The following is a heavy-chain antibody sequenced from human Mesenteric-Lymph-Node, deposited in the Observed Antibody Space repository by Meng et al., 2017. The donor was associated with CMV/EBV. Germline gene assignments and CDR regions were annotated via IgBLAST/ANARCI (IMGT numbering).Heavy chain of an antibody. CDR3: ARGGDRGEEDF. J-gene: IGHJ4*02. V-gene: IGHV1-2*02. Sequence: ASVKVSCKASGYTFTDYGISWVRQAPGQGLEWMAWINPKNGVTNYAQKFQGRVTMTRDTSISTAYMEVTRLTSDDTAVYYCARGGDRGEEDFWGQGTLVTVSS. CDR1: GYTFTDYG. CDR2: INPKNGVT. D-gene: IGHD2-21*01.